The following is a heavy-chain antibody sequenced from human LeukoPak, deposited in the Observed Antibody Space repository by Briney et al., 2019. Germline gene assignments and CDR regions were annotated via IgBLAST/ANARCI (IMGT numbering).Heavy chain of an antibody. D-gene: IGHD3-16*01. J-gene: IGHJ4*02. Sequence: GGSLRLSCAASGLLFTNYAMSWVRLSPGKGLEWIAAITRSGDATHYADSVKGRFTISRDNGKNTVYLQMTGLTVDDSGVYYCHGGYAYAPENVDYWGQGTLVTVSS. CDR2: ITRSGDAT. CDR3: HGGYAYAPENVDY. CDR1: GLLFTNYA. V-gene: IGHV3-23*01.